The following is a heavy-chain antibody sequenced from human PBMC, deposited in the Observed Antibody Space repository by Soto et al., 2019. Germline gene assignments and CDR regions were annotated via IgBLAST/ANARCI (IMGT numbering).Heavy chain of an antibody. V-gene: IGHV1-69*13. CDR3: ARDVLGLTGLDY. Sequence: SVKVSCKASGGTFSSYAISWVRQAPGQGLEWMGGIIPIFGTANYAQKFQGRVTITADESTSTAYMELRSLRSDDTAVYYCARDVLGLTGLDYWGQGTLVTVSS. J-gene: IGHJ4*02. D-gene: IGHD1-20*01. CDR2: IIPIFGTA. CDR1: GGTFSSYA.